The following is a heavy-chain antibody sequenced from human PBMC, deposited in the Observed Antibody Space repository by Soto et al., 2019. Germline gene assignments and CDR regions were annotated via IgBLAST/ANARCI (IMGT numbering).Heavy chain of an antibody. Sequence: QVQLQQWGAGLLKPSKTLSLTCAVYGGSFSGYYWSWIRQPPGKGLEWIGEINHSGSTNYNPSLKSRVTISVDTSKNQFSLKLSSVTAADTAVYYCARGGKNYGDYVGLDYWGQGTLVTVSS. CDR3: ARGGKNYGDYVGLDY. CDR2: INHSGST. V-gene: IGHV4-34*01. J-gene: IGHJ4*02. CDR1: GGSFSGYY. D-gene: IGHD4-17*01.